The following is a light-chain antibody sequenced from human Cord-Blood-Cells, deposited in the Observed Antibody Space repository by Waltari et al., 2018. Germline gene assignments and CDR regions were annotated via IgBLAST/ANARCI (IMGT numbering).Light chain of an antibody. CDR1: ESVSSSY. CDR2: GAS. J-gene: IGKJ3*01. Sequence: EIVLTQSPGTLSLSPGARATLSCRASESVSSSYLAWYQQKPVQAPRLLIYGASSRATGIPDRFSGSGSGTDFTLPISRLEPEDFAVYYCQQYGSSPPRFTFGPGTKVDIK. CDR3: QQYGSSPPRFT. V-gene: IGKV3-20*01.